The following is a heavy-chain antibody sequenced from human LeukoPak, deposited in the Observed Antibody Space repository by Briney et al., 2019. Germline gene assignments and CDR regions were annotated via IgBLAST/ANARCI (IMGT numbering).Heavy chain of an antibody. J-gene: IGHJ4*02. CDR2: INHSGST. D-gene: IGHD5-24*01. CDR3: ATGVRWLQLGY. CDR1: GGSFSGYY. Sequence: SETLSLTCAVYGGSFSGYYWNWIRQPPGRGLEWIGEINHSGSTNYNPSLKSRVTISVDTSKNQFSLKLSSVTAADTAVYYCATGVRWLQLGYWGQGTLVTVSS. V-gene: IGHV4-34*01.